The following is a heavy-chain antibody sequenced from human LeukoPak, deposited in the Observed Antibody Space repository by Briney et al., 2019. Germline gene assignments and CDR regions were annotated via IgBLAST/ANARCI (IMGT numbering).Heavy chain of an antibody. J-gene: IGHJ4*02. V-gene: IGHV4-30-4*01. CDR1: GGSISSGDYY. D-gene: IGHD3-10*01. CDR2: IYYSGST. Sequence: SETLSLTCTVSGGSISSGDYYWSWIRQPPGKGLEWIGYIYYSGSTYYNQSLKSRVIISLDTSENQFSLKLSSVTAADTAVYYCARVRGLFRYFDYWGQGTLVTVSS. CDR3: ARVRGLFRYFDY.